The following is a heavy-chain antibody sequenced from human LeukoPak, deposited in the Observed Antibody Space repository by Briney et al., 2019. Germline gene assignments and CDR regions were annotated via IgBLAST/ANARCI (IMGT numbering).Heavy chain of an antibody. CDR2: INWNSGSI. CDR3: AELGITMIGGV. J-gene: IGHJ6*04. CDR1: GFTFGDYA. Sequence: PGESLRLSCAAYGFTFGDYAMHWVRQAPGKGLEWVSGINWNSGSIAYAPSEKGRFTISRDNAKHSLYLQMNILRADDRAVYYGAELGITMIGGVWGKGTTVTISS. D-gene: IGHD3-10*02. V-gene: IGHV3-9*01.